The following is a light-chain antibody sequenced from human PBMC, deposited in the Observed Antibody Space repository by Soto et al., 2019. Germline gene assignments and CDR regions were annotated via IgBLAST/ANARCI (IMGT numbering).Light chain of an antibody. V-gene: IGKV3-11*01. CDR1: QSVSSSY. CDR2: DAS. J-gene: IGKJ5*01. Sequence: EIVLTQSPGTLSLPPGERATLSCRASQSVSSSYLAWYQQKPGQAPRLLIYDASNRATGIPARFSGSGSGTDFTLTISRLEPEDFAVYYCQQRSNWPITFGQGTRLEIK. CDR3: QQRSNWPIT.